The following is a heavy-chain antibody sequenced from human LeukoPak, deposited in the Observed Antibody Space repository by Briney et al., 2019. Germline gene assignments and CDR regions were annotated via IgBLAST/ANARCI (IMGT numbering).Heavy chain of an antibody. CDR3: AKTWGEGARGHYYYMDV. V-gene: IGHV3-23*01. CDR2: ISGSGGST. J-gene: IGHJ6*03. CDR1: GFTFSSYA. D-gene: IGHD1-26*01. Sequence: GGSLRLSCAASGFTFSSYAMSWVRQAPGKGLEWVSAISGSGGSTYYADSVKGRFTISRDNSKNTLYLQMNSLRAEDTAVYYCAKTWGEGARGHYYYMDVWGKGTTVTVSS.